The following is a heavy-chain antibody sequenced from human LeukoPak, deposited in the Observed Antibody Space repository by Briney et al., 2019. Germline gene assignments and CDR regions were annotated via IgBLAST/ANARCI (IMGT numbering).Heavy chain of an antibody. CDR1: GFTLRGYG. J-gene: IGHJ6*04. CDR2: IRSDGSDK. D-gene: IGHD5-24*01. CDR3: ASDPRDGGQNV. V-gene: IGHV3-30*02. Sequence: GGSLRLSCAASGFTLRGYGMHWVRQAPGKGLEWVAFIRSDGSDKSYADSVKGRFTISRDNSENKLYLQMNSLRPDDSAVYYCASDPRDGGQNVWGKGTTVTVSS.